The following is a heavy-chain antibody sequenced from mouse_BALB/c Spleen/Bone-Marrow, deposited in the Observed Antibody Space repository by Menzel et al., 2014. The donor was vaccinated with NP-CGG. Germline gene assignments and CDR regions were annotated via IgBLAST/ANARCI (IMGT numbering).Heavy chain of an antibody. V-gene: IGHV4-1*02. D-gene: IGHD1-1*01. CDR1: GFDFSRFW. CDR2: INPDSRTI. J-gene: IGHJ3*01. CDR3: ESLVYYGVFAY. Sequence: EVKLVESGGGLVQPGGSLKLSCAASGFDFSRFWMSWVRQAPGKGLEWIGEINPDSRTINCAPSLKDKFIISRDNAKNTLSLQMSRGTSEATALYYGESLVYYGVFAYWGQGALVTVSA.